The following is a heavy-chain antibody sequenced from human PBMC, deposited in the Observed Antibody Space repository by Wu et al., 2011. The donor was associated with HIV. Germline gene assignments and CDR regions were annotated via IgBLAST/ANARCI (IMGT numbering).Heavy chain of an antibody. D-gene: IGHD7-27*01. CDR1: GYTFTSFD. J-gene: IGHJ6*03. V-gene: IGHV1-8*03. Sequence: QVQLVQSGAEVKRPGASVKVSCKASGYTFTSFDINWVRQATGQGLEWMGWMNPNSGNTGFAQKFQGRVTITRNTSINTAYMELSSLRSADTAVYYCATGPLSDLGIGDLDYFHYYLEGWGKGTTVSVS. CDR2: MNPNSGNT. CDR3: ATGPLSDLGIGDLDYFHYYLEG.